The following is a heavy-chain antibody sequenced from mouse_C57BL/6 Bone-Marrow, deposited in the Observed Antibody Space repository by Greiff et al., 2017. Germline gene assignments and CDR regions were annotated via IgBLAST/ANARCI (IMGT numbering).Heavy chain of an antibody. J-gene: IGHJ3*01. CDR2: INSDGGST. D-gene: IGHD2-13*01. CDR1: EYEFPSHD. V-gene: IGHV5-2*01. Sequence: DVMLVASGGGLVQPGESLKLSCESNEYEFPSHDMSWVRKTPEKRLELVAAINSDGGSTYYPDTMERRFIISRDNTKKTLYLQLSSLRSEDTALYYCARLGDTDGAYWGQGTLVTVSA. CDR3: ARLGDTDGAY.